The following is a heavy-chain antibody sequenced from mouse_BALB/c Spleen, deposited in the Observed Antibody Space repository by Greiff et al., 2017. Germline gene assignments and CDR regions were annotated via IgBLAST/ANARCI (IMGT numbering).Heavy chain of an antibody. CDR1: GYTFSSYW. CDR3: ARRTSNWEGFAY. CDR2: ILPGSGST. J-gene: IGHJ3*01. V-gene: IGHV1-9*01. Sequence: QVQLQQSGAELMKPGASVKISCKATGYTFSSYWIEWVKQRPGHGLEWIGEILPGSGSTNYNEKFKGKATFTADTSSNTAYMQLSSLTSEDSAVYYCARRTSNWEGFAYWGQGTLVTVSA. D-gene: IGHD4-1*01.